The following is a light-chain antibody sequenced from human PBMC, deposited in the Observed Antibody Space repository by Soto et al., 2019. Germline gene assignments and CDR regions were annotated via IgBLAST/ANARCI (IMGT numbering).Light chain of an antibody. J-gene: IGLJ2*01. Sequence: QSVLTQPASVSGSPGQSITISCTGTSSDVGGYNYVSWYQQHPGKAPKLMIYDVSNRPSGVYNRFSGSKSGNTASLTISGLQAGDEADYYCSSYTGSSTYVVFGGGTKLTVL. CDR2: DVS. CDR3: SSYTGSSTYVV. CDR1: SSDVGGYNY. V-gene: IGLV2-14*01.